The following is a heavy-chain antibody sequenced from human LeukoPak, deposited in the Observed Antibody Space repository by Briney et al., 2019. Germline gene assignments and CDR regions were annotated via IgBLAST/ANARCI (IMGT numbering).Heavy chain of an antibody. J-gene: IGHJ4*02. CDR1: GGSISSYY. V-gene: IGHV4-4*09. D-gene: IGHD6-6*01. CDR2: IYTSVST. CDR3: ARHPSYSSSSNDY. Sequence: SETLSLTCTVSGGSISSYYWSWIRQPPGKGLEWIGYIYTSVSTNYNSSLKSRVTISVDTSKNQFSLKLSSVTAADTAVYYCARHPSYSSSSNDYWGQGTLVTVSS.